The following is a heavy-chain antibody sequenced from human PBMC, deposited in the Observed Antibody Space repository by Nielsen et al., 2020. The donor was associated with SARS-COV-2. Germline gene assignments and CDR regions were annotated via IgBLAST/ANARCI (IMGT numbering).Heavy chain of an antibody. V-gene: IGHV3-48*02. CDR3: ARGGQWIQLWSDAFDI. CDR1: GFTFSSYS. Sequence: GESLKISCAASGFTFSSYSMNWVRQAPGKGLEWVSYISSSSSTIYYADSVKGRFTISRDNAKNSLYLQMNSLRDEDTAVYYCARGGQWIQLWSDAFDIWGQGTMVTVSS. D-gene: IGHD5-18*01. CDR2: ISSSSSTI. J-gene: IGHJ3*02.